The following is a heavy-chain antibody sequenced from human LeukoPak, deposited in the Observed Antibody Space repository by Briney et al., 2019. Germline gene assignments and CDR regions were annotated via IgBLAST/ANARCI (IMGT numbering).Heavy chain of an antibody. CDR3: ARDRGYSGYDGLDFDY. D-gene: IGHD5-12*01. CDR2: ISAYNGNT. Sequence: ASVKVSCKASGCTFTSYGISWVRQAPGQGLEWMGWISAYNGNTNYAQKLQGRVTMTTDTSTSTAYMELRSLRSDDTAVYYCARDRGYSGYDGLDFDYWGQGTLVTVSS. V-gene: IGHV1-18*01. CDR1: GCTFTSYG. J-gene: IGHJ4*02.